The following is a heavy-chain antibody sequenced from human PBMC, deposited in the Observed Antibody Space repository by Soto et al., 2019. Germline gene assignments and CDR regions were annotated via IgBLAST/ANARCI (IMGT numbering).Heavy chain of an antibody. V-gene: IGHV1-24*01. CDR3: ATAGFSTTVCYYYGIDV. CDR1: GYTLTELS. D-gene: IGHD4-17*01. CDR2: FDPEDGET. Sequence: ASVKVSCKVSGYTLTELSMHWVRQAPGKGLEWMGGFDPEDGETIYAQKFQGRVTMTEDTSTDTAYMELSSLRSEDTAVYYCATAGFSTTVCYYYGIDVRAQRTTVTGSS. J-gene: IGHJ6*02.